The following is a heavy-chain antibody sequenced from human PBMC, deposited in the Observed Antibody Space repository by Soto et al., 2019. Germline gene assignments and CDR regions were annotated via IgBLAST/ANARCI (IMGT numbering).Heavy chain of an antibody. J-gene: IGHJ4*02. CDR3: AKDPRTYYYDSSGYYLVAANDY. CDR2: ISGSGGST. CDR1: GFTFSSYA. Sequence: GGSLRLSCAASGFTFSSYAMSWVRQAPGKGLEWVSAISGSGGSTYYADSVKGRFTISRDNSKNTLYLQMNRLRAEDTAVYYCAKDPRTYYYDSSGYYLVAANDYWGQGTLVTVSS. D-gene: IGHD3-22*01. V-gene: IGHV3-23*01.